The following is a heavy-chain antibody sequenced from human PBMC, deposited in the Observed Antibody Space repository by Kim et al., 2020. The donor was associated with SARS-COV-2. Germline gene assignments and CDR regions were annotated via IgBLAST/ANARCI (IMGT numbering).Heavy chain of an antibody. CDR1: GYTFSRYG. CDR2: ISAYNGNT. D-gene: IGHD3-22*01. J-gene: IGHJ4*02. V-gene: IGHV1-18*01. Sequence: ASVKVSCKASGYTFSRYGITWVRQAHGQGLEWMGWISAYNGNTNYAQKLQGRVTMTTDTYTRTAYMELRSLRSDDTAVYYCARDDYDSSGQVDYWGQGTLVTVSS. CDR3: ARDDYDSSGQVDY.